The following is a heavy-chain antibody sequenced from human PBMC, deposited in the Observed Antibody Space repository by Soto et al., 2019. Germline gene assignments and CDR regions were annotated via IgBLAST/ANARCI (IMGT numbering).Heavy chain of an antibody. CDR1: GGTFSSYT. J-gene: IGHJ3*02. CDR2: IIPILGIA. D-gene: IGHD2-2*01. V-gene: IGHV1-69*04. Sequence: ASVKVSCKASGGTFSSYTISWVRQAPGQGLEWMGRIIPILGIANYAQKFQGRVTITADKSTSTAYMELSSLRSEDTAVYYCARESSTGSSYDAFDIWGQGTMVTVSS. CDR3: ARESSTGSSYDAFDI.